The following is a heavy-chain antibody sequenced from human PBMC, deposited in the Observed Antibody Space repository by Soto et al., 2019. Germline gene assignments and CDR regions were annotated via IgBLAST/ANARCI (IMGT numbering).Heavy chain of an antibody. CDR3: AKLGVYSSSSGYFDY. CDR1: GFTFSSYA. V-gene: IGHV3-23*01. Sequence: EVQLLESGGGLVQPGGSLRLSCAASGFTFSSYAMSWVRQAPGRGLEWVSAISGSGGSTYYADSVKGRFTISRDNSKNTLYLQMNRLRAEDTAVYYCAKLGVYSSSSGYFDYWGQGTLVTVSS. CDR2: ISGSGGST. J-gene: IGHJ4*02. D-gene: IGHD6-6*01.